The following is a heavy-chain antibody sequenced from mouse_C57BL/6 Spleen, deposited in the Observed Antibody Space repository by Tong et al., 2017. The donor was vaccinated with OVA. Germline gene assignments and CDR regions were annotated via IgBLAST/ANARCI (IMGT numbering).Heavy chain of an antibody. CDR1: GFTFSSYA. CDR3: AKDYYGSSYVLSYYAMDY. Sequence: VQLQESGGGLVKPGGSLKLSCAASGFTFSSYAMSWVRQTPEKRLEWVATISDGGSYTYYPDNVKGRFTISRDNAKNNLYLQMSHLKSEDTAMYYCAKDYYGSSYVLSYYAMDYWGQGTSVTVSS. J-gene: IGHJ4*01. D-gene: IGHD1-1*01. CDR2: ISDGGSYT. V-gene: IGHV5-4*01.